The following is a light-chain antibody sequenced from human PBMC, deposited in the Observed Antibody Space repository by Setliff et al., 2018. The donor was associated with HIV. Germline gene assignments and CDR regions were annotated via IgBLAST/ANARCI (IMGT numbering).Light chain of an antibody. Sequence: QSVLTQPASMSGSPGQSITISCTGTSDDVGASNYVSWYQQHPGKAPKLIIYEVKVRPSGVSSRFSGSKSGNTASLTLSGLQTEDEADYYCSSFRRSSLSSYVFGSGTKVTVL. V-gene: IGLV2-14*01. CDR3: SSFRRSSLSSYV. J-gene: IGLJ1*01. CDR1: SDDVGASNY. CDR2: EVK.